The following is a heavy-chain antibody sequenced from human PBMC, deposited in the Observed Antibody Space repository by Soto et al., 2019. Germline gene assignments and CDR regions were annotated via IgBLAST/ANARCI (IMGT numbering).Heavy chain of an antibody. D-gene: IGHD4-17*01. CDR2: ISYDGSNK. J-gene: IGHJ3*02. V-gene: IGHV3-30*14. Sequence: PGGSLRLSCAASGLTFSSYAMHWVRQAPGKGLEWVAVISYDGSNKYYADSVKGRFTISRDNSKNTLYLQMNSLRAEDTAVYYCARDPPPDYGGNVAVPPPGPFDIWGQGAMVTVSS. CDR3: ARDPPPDYGGNVAVPPPGPFDI. CDR1: GLTFSSYA.